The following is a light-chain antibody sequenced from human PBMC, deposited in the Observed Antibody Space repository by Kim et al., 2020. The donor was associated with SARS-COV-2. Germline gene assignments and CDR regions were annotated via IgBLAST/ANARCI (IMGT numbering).Light chain of an antibody. V-gene: IGKV2-28*01. CDR1: QSLLHSNGYKY. CDR3: MQALQSPLT. J-gene: IGKJ2*01. CDR2: SGS. Sequence: DIVMTQSPLSLPVTPGEPASISCRSSQSLLHSNGYKYLDWYLQKPGQSPQLLIYSGSNRASGVPDRFSGSGSGTDFTLIISRVEAEDVGVYYCMQALQSPLTFGQGTKLEI.